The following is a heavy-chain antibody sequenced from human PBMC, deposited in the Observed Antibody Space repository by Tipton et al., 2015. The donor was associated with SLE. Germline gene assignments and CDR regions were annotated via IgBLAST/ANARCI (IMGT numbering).Heavy chain of an antibody. CDR3: ARDEGYDLVTASHYFDS. CDR2: IYYSGST. CDR1: GYSISNRDY. D-gene: IGHD3-9*01. V-gene: IGHV4-28*03. Sequence: GLVKPSDTLSLTCTVSGYSISNRDYWGWIRQPPGKGLEWIGYIYYSGSTYYNPSLRSRVTMSLDTPKNQFSLKLSSVTAMDTAVYFCARDEGYDLVTASHYFDSWGQGTLVTVSS. J-gene: IGHJ4*02.